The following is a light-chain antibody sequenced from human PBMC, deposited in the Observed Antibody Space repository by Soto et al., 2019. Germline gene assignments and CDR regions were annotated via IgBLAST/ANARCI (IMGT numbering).Light chain of an antibody. V-gene: IGKV4-1*01. CDR2: WAC. Sequence: DIVMTQSPDSLAVSLGERATINCKSSQSVLYSSNNKNYLAWYQQKPGQPPKLLIYWACTRESVVPDRFSGSGSETEFTITSSSLQAEEVEVYYCKQYYSTPRTFGRGTKVEIK. CDR3: KQYYSTPRT. J-gene: IGKJ1*01. CDR1: QSVLYSSNNKNY.